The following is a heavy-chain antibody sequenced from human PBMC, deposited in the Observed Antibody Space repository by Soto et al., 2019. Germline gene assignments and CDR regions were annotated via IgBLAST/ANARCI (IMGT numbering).Heavy chain of an antibody. CDR1: GYTFTSYG. CDR3: AKTFGYSYAIDY. Sequence: QVQLVQSGAEVKKPGASVKVSCKASGYTFTSYGINWVRQAPGQGLEWMGWISAYNGNTNYAQKLQGRVTMTTDTSTSPAYMELRSLTSADTAVYFCAKTFGYSYAIDYWGQGTLVTVSS. D-gene: IGHD5-18*01. J-gene: IGHJ4*02. V-gene: IGHV1-18*01. CDR2: ISAYNGNT.